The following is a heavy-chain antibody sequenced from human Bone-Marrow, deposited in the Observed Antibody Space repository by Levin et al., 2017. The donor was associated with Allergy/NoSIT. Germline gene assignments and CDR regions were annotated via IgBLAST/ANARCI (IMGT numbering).Heavy chain of an antibody. CDR3: VRIDNGWSRDF. Sequence: GESLKISCGASGFKFTDHWMYWVRLAPGKGLVWVSLINNNGRSTNYADSVKGRFTMSRDNVRNTVYLQMDSLRVEDTAVYYCVRIDNGWSRDFWGQGTLVTVSS. J-gene: IGHJ4*02. CDR1: GFKFTDHW. V-gene: IGHV3-74*01. CDR2: INNNGRST. D-gene: IGHD4/OR15-4a*01.